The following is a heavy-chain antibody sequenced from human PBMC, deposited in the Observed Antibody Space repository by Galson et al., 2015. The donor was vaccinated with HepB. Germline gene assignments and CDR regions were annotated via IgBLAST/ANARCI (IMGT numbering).Heavy chain of an antibody. Sequence: SVKVSCKASGYTFTSYAMHWVRQAPGQRLEWMGWINAGNGNTKYSRKFQGRVTITRDTSASTAYMELSSLRSEDTAVYYCARDRRAVAGWFDPWGQGTLVTVSS. CDR2: INAGNGNT. CDR1: GYTFTSYA. CDR3: ARDRRAVAGWFDP. J-gene: IGHJ5*02. V-gene: IGHV1-3*01. D-gene: IGHD6-19*01.